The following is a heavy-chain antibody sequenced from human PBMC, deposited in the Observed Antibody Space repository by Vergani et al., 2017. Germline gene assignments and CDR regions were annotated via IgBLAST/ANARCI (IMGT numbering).Heavy chain of an antibody. D-gene: IGHD3-16*01. CDR1: GYSFINYG. CDR3: AREGFYDKIRGAYRAPSYDGMGV. V-gene: IGHV1-18*01. J-gene: IGHJ6*02. CDR2: VSPYNGNT. Sequence: QSQLVQSGDEVKKPGASVKVSCKTSGYSFINYGISWVRQAPGQGLAWLGWVSPYNGNTNAGQKLQGRVTMTTDTSTRTAYMQLRSLTFDDTAGYYCAREGFYDKIRGAYRAPSYDGMGVWGQGTKVTVAS.